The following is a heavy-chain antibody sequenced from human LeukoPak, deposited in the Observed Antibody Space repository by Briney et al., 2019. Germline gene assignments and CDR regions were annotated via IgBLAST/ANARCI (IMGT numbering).Heavy chain of an antibody. J-gene: IGHJ5*02. CDR2: ISYDGSNK. CDR3: AKDGLRGVAAAPNWFDP. D-gene: IGHD6-13*01. Sequence: PGGSLRLSCAASGFTFSSYAMHWVRQAPGKGLEWVAVISYDGSNKYYADSVKGRFTISRDNSENTLYLQMNSLRAEDTAVYYCAKDGLRGVAAAPNWFDPWGQGTLVTVSS. V-gene: IGHV3-30-3*01. CDR1: GFTFSSYA.